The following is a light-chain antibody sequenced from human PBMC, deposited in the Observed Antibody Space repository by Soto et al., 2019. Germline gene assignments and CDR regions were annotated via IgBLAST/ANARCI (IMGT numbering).Light chain of an antibody. CDR2: GNS. CDR3: QSYDSSLSGFYV. Sequence: SVLTQPPSVSGAPGQRVTISCTGSSSNIGAGYDVHWYQQLPGTAPKLLIYGNSNRPSGVPDRFSGSKSGTSASLAITGLQAEDEADDYCQSYDSSLSGFYVFGSGTKVTL. CDR1: SSNIGAGYD. V-gene: IGLV1-40*01. J-gene: IGLJ1*01.